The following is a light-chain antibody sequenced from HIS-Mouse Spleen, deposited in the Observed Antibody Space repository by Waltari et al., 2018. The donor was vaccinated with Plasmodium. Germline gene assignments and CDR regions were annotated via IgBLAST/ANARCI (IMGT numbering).Light chain of an antibody. Sequence: DIQMTQSPSSLSASVGDRVTITCLASQIISSYLNWYQQKPGKAPKLLIYAASSLQSGVPSRFSGSGSGTDFTLTISSLQPEDFATYYCQQNYNTWTFGQGTKVEIK. CDR1: QIISSY. J-gene: IGKJ1*01. V-gene: IGKV1-39*01. CDR2: AAS. CDR3: QQNYNTWT.